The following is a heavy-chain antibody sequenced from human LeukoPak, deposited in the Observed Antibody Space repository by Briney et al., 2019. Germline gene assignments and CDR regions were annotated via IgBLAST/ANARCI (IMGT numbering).Heavy chain of an antibody. CDR1: GYSISSGNY. CDR2: IFHSGST. J-gene: IGHJ4*02. V-gene: IGHV4-38-2*02. CDR3: ARVGGYGDYVINFDY. D-gene: IGHD4-17*01. Sequence: SETLSLTCTVSGYSISSGNYWGWIRQPPGKGLERIGNIFHSGSTYYSPALKSRVSISVDTSKNQLSLNLSSVTAADTAVYYCARVGGYGDYVINFDYWGQGTLVTVSS.